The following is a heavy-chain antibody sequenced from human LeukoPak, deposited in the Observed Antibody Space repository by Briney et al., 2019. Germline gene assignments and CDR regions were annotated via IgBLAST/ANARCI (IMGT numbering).Heavy chain of an antibody. CDR3: ARGGGLLVAATFDY. CDR1: GFTVSSNY. V-gene: IGHV3-53*01. J-gene: IGHJ4*02. CDR2: IYSDGRT. Sequence: GGSLRLSCGASGFTVSSNYMSWVRQAPGKGLEWVSVIYSDGRTYYADSVKGRFTISRDKSKNTLYLQMNGLRAEDTAVYYCARGGGLLVAATFDYWGQGTLVTVSS. D-gene: IGHD2-15*01.